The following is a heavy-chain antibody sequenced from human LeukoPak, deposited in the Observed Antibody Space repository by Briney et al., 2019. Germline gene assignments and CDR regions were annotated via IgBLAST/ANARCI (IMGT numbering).Heavy chain of an antibody. CDR1: GFTFSDYY. J-gene: IGHJ4*02. V-gene: IGHV3-11*04. Sequence: GGSLRLSCAASGFTFSDYYMSWIRQAPGKGLEWVSYISSSGSTIYYADSVKGRFTFSRDNAKNSLYLQMNSLRAEDTAEYYCARLFGDVTIYDYWGQGTLVTVSS. D-gene: IGHD4-17*01. CDR3: ARLFGDVTIYDY. CDR2: ISSSGSTI.